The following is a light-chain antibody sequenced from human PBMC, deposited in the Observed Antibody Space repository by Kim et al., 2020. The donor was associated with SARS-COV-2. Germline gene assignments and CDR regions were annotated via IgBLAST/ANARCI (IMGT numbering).Light chain of an antibody. V-gene: IGKV3-11*01. CDR3: LQRSDWPLT. CDR1: QSISTS. J-gene: IGKJ4*01. CDR2: DAS. Sequence: LSPGERATLSCRASQSISTSLAWYQQKPGQPPRLLICDASDMATGVPARFSGSGSGTDFTLTISSLEPEDFAVYYCLQRSDWPLTFGGGTTVEIK.